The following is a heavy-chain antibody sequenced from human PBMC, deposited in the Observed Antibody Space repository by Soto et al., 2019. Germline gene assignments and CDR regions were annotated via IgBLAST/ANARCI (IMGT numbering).Heavy chain of an antibody. Sequence: SETLSLTCTVSGGSISGYYWSWIRQPPGKGLEWIGYMYNTGSTVYNPSFKSRVTISVDTSKNQFSLKLNSVTAADTAVYYCARDLWGYCGTDCYPLDVSGQGTTVIGSS. CDR2: MYNTGST. CDR1: GGSISGYY. D-gene: IGHD2-21*02. V-gene: IGHV4-59*01. J-gene: IGHJ6*02. CDR3: ARDLWGYCGTDCYPLDV.